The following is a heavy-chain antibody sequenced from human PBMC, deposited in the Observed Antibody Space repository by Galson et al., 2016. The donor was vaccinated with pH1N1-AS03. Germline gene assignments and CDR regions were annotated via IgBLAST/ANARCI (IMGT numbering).Heavy chain of an antibody. CDR1: GDSVISKNYY. D-gene: IGHD3/OR15-3a*01. CDR3: VLDTTTWMRFDY. CDR2: ISFRGSS. V-gene: IGHV4-39*07. J-gene: IGHJ4*02. Sequence: SETLSLTCSVSGDSVISKNYYWGWVRQPPGKGLEWIGSISFRGSSYYNPSLKSRVRISIDESNNQFSLDLNSVTAADTALYYCVLDTTTWMRFDYWGQGVLVIGSS.